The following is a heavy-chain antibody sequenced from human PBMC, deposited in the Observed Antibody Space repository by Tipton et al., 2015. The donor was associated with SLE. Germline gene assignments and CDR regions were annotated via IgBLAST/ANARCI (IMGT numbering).Heavy chain of an antibody. Sequence: TLSLTCAVYGGTLSGYFWSWIRQPPGMGLEWVGDIDHGGITNCKPSLKSRVTISVDTSKNQFSLKLSSVTAADTAVYYCAREAAAGRYWFDPWGQGTLVTVSS. V-gene: IGHV4-34*01. CDR2: IDHGGIT. CDR3: AREAAAGRYWFDP. D-gene: IGHD6-13*01. J-gene: IGHJ5*02. CDR1: GGTLSGYF.